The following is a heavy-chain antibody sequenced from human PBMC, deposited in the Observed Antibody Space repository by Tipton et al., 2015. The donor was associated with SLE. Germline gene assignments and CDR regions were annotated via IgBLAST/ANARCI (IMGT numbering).Heavy chain of an antibody. J-gene: IGHJ6*02. Sequence: SLRLSCAASGFTFSSYAMSWVRQAPGKGLEWVSAISGSGGSTYYADSVKGRFTISRDNPKNTLYLQMNSLRAEDTAVYYCAKDGYSSSWYREGGMDVWGQGNTVTVSS. D-gene: IGHD6-13*01. V-gene: IGHV3-23*01. CDR3: AKDGYSSSWYREGGMDV. CDR2: ISGSGGST. CDR1: GFTFSSYA.